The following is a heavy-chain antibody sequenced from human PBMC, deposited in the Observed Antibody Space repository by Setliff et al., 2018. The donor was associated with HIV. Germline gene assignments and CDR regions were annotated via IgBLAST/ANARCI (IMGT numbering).Heavy chain of an antibody. J-gene: IGHJ4*02. D-gene: IGHD2-15*01. CDR2: INHSGST. Sequence: SETLSLTCAVYGGSFSGYYWNWIRQPPGKGLEWIGEINHSGSTNYNPSLKSRVTISIDTSKNQFSLKLTSTTAADTAIYYCARGVPLLPPNFWGQGTLVTVSS. CDR1: GGSFSGYY. CDR3: ARGVPLLPPNF. V-gene: IGHV4-34*01.